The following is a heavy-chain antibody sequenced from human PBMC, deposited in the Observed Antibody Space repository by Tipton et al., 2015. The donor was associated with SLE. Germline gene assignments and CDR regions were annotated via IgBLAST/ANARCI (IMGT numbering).Heavy chain of an antibody. Sequence: TLSLTCAVYGGSFSGYYWSWIRQPPGRGLEWIGEINHSGRTNYKSSLKSRVTISVDTSKNQFSLKLSSVTAADTAVYYCARAGRAWNLFDYWGQGTLVTVSS. V-gene: IGHV4-34*01. CDR2: INHSGRT. CDR1: GGSFSGYY. CDR3: ARAGRAWNLFDY. D-gene: IGHD1-1*01. J-gene: IGHJ4*02.